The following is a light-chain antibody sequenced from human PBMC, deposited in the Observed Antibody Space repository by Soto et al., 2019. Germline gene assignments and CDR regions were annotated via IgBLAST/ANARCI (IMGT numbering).Light chain of an antibody. V-gene: IGKV3-15*01. CDR2: YAS. CDR3: QQYNNWPPGAT. Sequence: EIVMTQSPATLSVSPGERATLSCRASRTVSNNLAWYQRKPGQAPRLLIYYASTRATGIPARFSGSGSGTEFTLTISSLQSADFAVYYCQQYNNWPPGATFGPGTKVDIK. CDR1: RTVSNN. J-gene: IGKJ3*01.